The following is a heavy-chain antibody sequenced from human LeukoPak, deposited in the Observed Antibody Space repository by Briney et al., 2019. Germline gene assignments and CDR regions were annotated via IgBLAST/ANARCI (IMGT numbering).Heavy chain of an antibody. J-gene: IGHJ6*02. V-gene: IGHV3-9*01. CDR2: ISWNSGSI. CDR3: AKEMDGMDV. D-gene: IGHD5-24*01. Sequence: GVSLRLSCAASGFTFDDYAMHWVRQAPGKGLEWVSGISWNSGSIGYADSVKGRFTISRDNAKNSLYLQMNSLRAGDTALYYCAKEMDGMDVWGQGTTVTVSS. CDR1: GFTFDDYA.